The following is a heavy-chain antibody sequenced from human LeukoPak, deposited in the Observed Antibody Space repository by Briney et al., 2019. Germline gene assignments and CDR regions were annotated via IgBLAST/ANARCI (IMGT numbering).Heavy chain of an antibody. CDR2: IYYSGST. D-gene: IGHD6-13*01. J-gene: IGHJ5*02. CDR1: GDSISSGGYY. Sequence: SQTLSLTCTVSGDSISSGGYYWGWIRQPPGKGLEWIGSIYYSGSTYYNPSLKSRVTISVDTSKNQFSLKLSSVTAADTAVYYCARQPFISSWYGFNWFDPWGQGTLVTVSS. CDR3: ARQPFISSWYGFNWFDP. V-gene: IGHV4-39*01.